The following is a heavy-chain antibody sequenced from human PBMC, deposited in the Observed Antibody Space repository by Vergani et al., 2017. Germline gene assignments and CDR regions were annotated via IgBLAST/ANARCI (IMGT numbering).Heavy chain of an antibody. Sequence: QVQLQESGPGLLKPSETLSLNCAVSGYSINSGYHWGWIRQSPGKGLEWIGRFHHRGGTFYNPSLKSRVTIAADTSKNQFSLRLTSVTAADTATYYCARAYDRSHYLQIDYLDYWGQGILVTVSS. CDR3: ARAYDRSHYLQIDYLDY. V-gene: IGHV4-38-2*01. D-gene: IGHD3-22*01. J-gene: IGHJ4*02. CDR2: FHHRGGT. CDR1: GYSINSGYH.